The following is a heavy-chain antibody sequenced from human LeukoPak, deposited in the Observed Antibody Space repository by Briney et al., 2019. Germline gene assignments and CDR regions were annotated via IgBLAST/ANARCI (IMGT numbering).Heavy chain of an antibody. Sequence: GGSLRLSCITSGFTFGDYGLSWVRQAPGKGLEWVGFIRSKAYGATTEYAASLKDRFTISRDNSKNTLYLQMNSLRAEDTAVYYCARGGSGWSYFDYWGQGTLVTVSS. J-gene: IGHJ4*02. V-gene: IGHV3-49*04. D-gene: IGHD6-19*01. CDR3: ARGGSGWSYFDY. CDR2: IRSKAYGATT. CDR1: GFTFGDYG.